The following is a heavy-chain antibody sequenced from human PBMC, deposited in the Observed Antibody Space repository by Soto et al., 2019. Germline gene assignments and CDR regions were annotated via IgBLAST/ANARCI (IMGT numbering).Heavy chain of an antibody. CDR1: GFTFDDYA. V-gene: IGHV3-9*01. CDR2: ITWNSGSK. Sequence: ESGGGLVQPGRSLRLSCAASGFTFDDYAMHWVRQPPGKGLEWVSGITWNSGSKDYADSVKGRFTISRDNHKNSLYLQMNSLRGEDTALYYCTTTYPNDDSRVVAYWGQGTLVTVSS. CDR3: TTTYPNDDSRVVAY. D-gene: IGHD1-1*01. J-gene: IGHJ4*02.